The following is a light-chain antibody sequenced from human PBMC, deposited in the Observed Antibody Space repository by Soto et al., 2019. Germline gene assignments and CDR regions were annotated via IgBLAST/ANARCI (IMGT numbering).Light chain of an antibody. CDR1: QSVSSS. CDR3: QQYDASLWT. J-gene: IGKJ1*01. V-gene: IGKV3-15*01. Sequence: EIVMTQSPATLSVSPGETATLSCRASQSVSSSLAWYQQQPGQAPRLVIYGASTRATGIPARFSGSGSGTEFTLTISSLEFGDFAVYYCQQYDASLWTFGQGTKVEIK. CDR2: GAS.